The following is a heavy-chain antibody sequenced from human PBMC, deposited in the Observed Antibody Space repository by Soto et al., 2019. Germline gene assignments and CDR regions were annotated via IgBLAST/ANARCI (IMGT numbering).Heavy chain of an antibody. D-gene: IGHD2-15*01. CDR2: MNPNSGNT. CDR1: GYTFTSYD. Sequence: GASVKVSCKASGYTFTSYDINWVRQATGQGLEWMGWMNPNSGNTGYAQKFQGRVTITADESTSTAYMELSSLRSEDTAVYYCGVAVFLYPPLSYSSGRDFGAKGTTVPVSS. J-gene: IGHJ6*04. CDR3: GVAVFLYPPLSYSSGRDF. V-gene: IGHV1-8*01.